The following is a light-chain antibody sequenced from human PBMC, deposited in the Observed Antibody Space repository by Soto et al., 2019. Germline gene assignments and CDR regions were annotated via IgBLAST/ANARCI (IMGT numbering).Light chain of an antibody. V-gene: IGLV2-8*01. CDR1: SSDVGGYNY. CDR3: SSYAAGNNFYFV. CDR2: DVT. J-gene: IGLJ3*02. Sequence: QSALTQPPSASGSPGQSVTISCTGTSSDVGGYNYVSWYQQYPGRAPKLMIYDVTKRPSGVPDRFSGSKSGNTASLTVSGLQDEDEADYYGSSYAAGNNFYFVFGGGTKLTVL.